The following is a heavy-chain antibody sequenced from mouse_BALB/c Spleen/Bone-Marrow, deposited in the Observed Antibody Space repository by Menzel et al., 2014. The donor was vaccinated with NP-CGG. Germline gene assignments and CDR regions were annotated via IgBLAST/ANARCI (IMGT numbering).Heavy chain of an antibody. D-gene: IGHD3-3*01. CDR2: IYPGNSDT. J-gene: IGHJ2*01. Sequence: DVKLQESGTVLARPGASVKMSCKASGYSFTSYWMHWVKQRPGQGLEWIGAIYPGNSDTSYNQKFKGKAKLTAVTSASTAYMKLSSLTNEVSAVYYCARLAAFDYWGQGTTLTVSS. CDR3: ARLAAFDY. CDR1: GYSFTSYW. V-gene: IGHV1-5*01.